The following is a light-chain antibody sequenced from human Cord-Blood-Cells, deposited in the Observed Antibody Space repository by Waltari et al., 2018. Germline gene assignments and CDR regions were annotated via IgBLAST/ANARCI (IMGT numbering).Light chain of an antibody. Sequence: DIQMTQSPSSLSASVGDSVTITCRASQGVSHYLAWYQQKPGKGPKLLIYAASTVQSGVPSRFSGSGSGTDFTLTISSLQPEDVATYYCQKYNSAPHTFGQGTKVEIK. CDR3: QKYNSAPHT. CDR2: AAS. J-gene: IGKJ1*01. CDR1: QGVSHY. V-gene: IGKV1-27*01.